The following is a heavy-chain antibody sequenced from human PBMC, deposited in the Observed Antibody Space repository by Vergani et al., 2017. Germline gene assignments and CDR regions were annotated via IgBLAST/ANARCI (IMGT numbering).Heavy chain of an antibody. D-gene: IGHD3-3*01. CDR2: ISSSSSYI. Sequence: EVQLVESGGGLVKPGGSLRLSCAASGFTFSSYSMNWVRQAPGKGLEWVSSISSSSSYIYYADSVKGRFTISRDNAKNSLYLQMNSLRAEDTAVYYCAREDYDFWSGLDEDAFDIWGQGTMVTVSS. CDR1: GFTFSSYS. J-gene: IGHJ3*02. V-gene: IGHV3-21*01. CDR3: AREDYDFWSGLDEDAFDI.